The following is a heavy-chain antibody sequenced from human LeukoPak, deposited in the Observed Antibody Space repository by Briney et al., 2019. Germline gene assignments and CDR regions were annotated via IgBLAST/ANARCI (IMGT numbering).Heavy chain of an antibody. Sequence: TGGSLRLSCAASGFTFSSYAMSWVRQAPGEGLEWVSGISGSGGSTYYAGSVKGRFTISRDNSKTTLYLQMNSLRAEDTAVYYCANLLGYCSGGSCYSSVYWGQGTLVTVSS. J-gene: IGHJ4*02. CDR3: ANLLGYCSGGSCYSSVY. V-gene: IGHV3-23*01. D-gene: IGHD2-15*01. CDR1: GFTFSSYA. CDR2: ISGSGGST.